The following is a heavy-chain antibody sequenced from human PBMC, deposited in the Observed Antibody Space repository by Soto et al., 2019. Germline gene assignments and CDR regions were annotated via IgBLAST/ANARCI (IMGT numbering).Heavy chain of an antibody. CDR2: INSDGIST. CDR3: SSPMFPHIAATADNSFDP. D-gene: IGHD2-15*01. J-gene: IGHJ5*02. Sequence: EVQLVESGGGLVQPGGSLRLSCAASGFTFSNYWMHWVRQVPGKGLLWVSRINSDGISTNYADSVKGRFTISSDNAKNTLYLQIHLLRAAHTAVYYCSSPMFPHIAATADNSFDPWGQGTLVTVSS. V-gene: IGHV3-74*01. CDR1: GFTFSNYW.